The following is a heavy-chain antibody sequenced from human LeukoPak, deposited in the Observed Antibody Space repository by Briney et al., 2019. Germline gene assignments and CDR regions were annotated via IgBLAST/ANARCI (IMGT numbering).Heavy chain of an antibody. CDR1: GGSISSTFYY. Sequence: PSETLSLTCTVSGGSISSTFYYWGWIRQPPGKGLEWIGIIYYSGSTYQNPSLKSRVTMSVDTSRNQFSLKVSSVTAADTAVYYCARTYYYGSGSYPNFDYWGQGTLVTVSS. V-gene: IGHV4-39*07. CDR3: ARTYYYGSGSYPNFDY. CDR2: IYYSGST. D-gene: IGHD3-10*01. J-gene: IGHJ4*02.